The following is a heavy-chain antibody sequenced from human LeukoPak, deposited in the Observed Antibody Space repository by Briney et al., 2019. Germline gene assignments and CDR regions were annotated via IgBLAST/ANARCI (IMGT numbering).Heavy chain of an antibody. CDR1: GFTVSSNY. J-gene: IGHJ4*02. D-gene: IGHD2-15*01. CDR3: ARDWGRYCSGGSCYSGMLDY. CDR2: IYSGGST. V-gene: IGHV3-53*01. Sequence: GSLRLSCAASGFTVSSNYMSWVRQAPGKGLEWVSVIYSGGSTYYADSVKGRFTISRDNAKNSLYLQMNSLRAKDTAVYYCARDWGRYCSGGSCYSGMLDYWGQGTRVTVSS.